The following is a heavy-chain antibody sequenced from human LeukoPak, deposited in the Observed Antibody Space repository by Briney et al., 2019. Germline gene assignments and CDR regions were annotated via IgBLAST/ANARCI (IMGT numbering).Heavy chain of an antibody. CDR1: GGTFSSYA. CDR2: IIPIFGTA. D-gene: IGHD3-10*01. V-gene: IGHV1-69*13. J-gene: IGHJ4*02. Sequence: SVKASCKASGGTFSSYAISWVRQAPGQGLEWMGGIIPIFGTANYAQKFQGRVTITADESTSTAYMELSSLRSEDTAVYYCASGDRGRYYGSGSYYNYWGQGTLVTVSS. CDR3: ASGDRGRYYGSGSYYNY.